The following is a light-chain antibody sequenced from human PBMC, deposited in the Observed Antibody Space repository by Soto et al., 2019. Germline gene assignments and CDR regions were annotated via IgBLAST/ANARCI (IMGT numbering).Light chain of an antibody. J-gene: IGLJ3*02. CDR2: SDD. Sequence: QSVLTQPPSASGTPGQRVTISCSGSSSNVGSNTVSWYQQLPGTAPKVRIYSDDQRPSGVPDRFSGSRSGSSASLAISGLQSGDEADYYCASWEDSLNGWVIGGGTKLTVL. CDR1: SSNVGSNT. CDR3: ASWEDSLNGWV. V-gene: IGLV1-44*01.